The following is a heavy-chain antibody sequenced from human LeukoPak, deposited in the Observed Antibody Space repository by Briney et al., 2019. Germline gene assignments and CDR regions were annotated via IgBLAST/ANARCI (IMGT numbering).Heavy chain of an antibody. CDR2: IRYDGSNK. J-gene: IGHJ4*02. V-gene: IGHV3-30*02. CDR3: AKDRGPFIVVVPPATLFDY. D-gene: IGHD2-2*01. CDR1: GFTFSSYG. Sequence: GGSLRLSCAASGFTFSSYGMHWVRQAPGKGLEWVALIRYDGSNKYYADSVKGRFTISRENSKNTLYLQMNSLRAEDTAVYYCAKDRGPFIVVVPPATLFDYWGQGTLITVSS.